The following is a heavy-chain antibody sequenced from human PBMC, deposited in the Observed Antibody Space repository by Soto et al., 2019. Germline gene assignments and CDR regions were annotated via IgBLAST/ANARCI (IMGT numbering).Heavy chain of an antibody. D-gene: IGHD3-9*01. CDR3: VRQKGFFDWSSHVKGPGGMDV. Sequence: QVQLQQWGAGLLKPSETLSLTCAVNGGSFSGYYWNWIRQSAGKGLEWIGRVHHSGTTNYNPSLKSRLTISLDTSKNPFSLQLNCLTPADTAMYYCVRQKGFFDWSSHVKGPGGMDVWGQGTAVTVSS. J-gene: IGHJ6*02. CDR1: GGSFSGYY. CDR2: VHHSGTT. V-gene: IGHV4-34*01.